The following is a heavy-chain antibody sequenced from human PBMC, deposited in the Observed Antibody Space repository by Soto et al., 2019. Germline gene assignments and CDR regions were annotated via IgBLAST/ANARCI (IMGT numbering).Heavy chain of an antibody. CDR2: IYYSGST. V-gene: IGHV4-61*01. CDR3: ARGGQQLVPFDY. J-gene: IGHJ4*02. Sequence: QMQLQESSPGLVKPSETLSLTCTVSGGSVSSGSYYWSWIRQPPGKGLEWIGYIYYSGSTNYNPSLKSRVTISVDTSKNQFSLKLSSVTAADTAVYYCARGGQQLVPFDYWGQGTLVTVSS. D-gene: IGHD6-13*01. CDR1: GGSVSSGSYY.